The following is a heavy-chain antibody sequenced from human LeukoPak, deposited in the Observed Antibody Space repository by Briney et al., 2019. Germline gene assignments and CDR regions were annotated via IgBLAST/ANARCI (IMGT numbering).Heavy chain of an antibody. V-gene: IGHV1-58*02. Sequence: ASVKVSCKASGFTFTSSAMQWVRQSRGQRLEWIGWIVVGSGNTNYAQKFQERVTITRDMSTSTAYMELSSLRSEDTAVYYCAAGAGGNRYYYYGMDVWGQGTTVTVSS. CDR1: GFTFTSSA. J-gene: IGHJ6*02. D-gene: IGHD4-23*01. CDR3: AAGAGGNRYYYYGMDV. CDR2: IVVGSGNT.